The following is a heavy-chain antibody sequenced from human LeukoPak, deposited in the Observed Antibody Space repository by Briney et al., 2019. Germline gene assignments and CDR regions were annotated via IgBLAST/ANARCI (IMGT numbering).Heavy chain of an antibody. CDR2: ISDDGGST. V-gene: IGHV3-43*02. Sequence: PGGSLRLSCAASGFTFDAYAMHWVRQAPGKALEWVSLISDDGGSTHCAGSVKGRFTISRDINKNSLYLQMSSLRTEDTALYYCAKDFSWYLDLWGRGTLVTVSS. CDR1: GFTFDAYA. CDR3: AKDFSWYLDL. J-gene: IGHJ2*01.